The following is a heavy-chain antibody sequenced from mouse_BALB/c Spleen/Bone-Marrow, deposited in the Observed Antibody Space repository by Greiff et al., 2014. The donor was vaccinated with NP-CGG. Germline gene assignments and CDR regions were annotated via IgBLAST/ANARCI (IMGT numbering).Heavy chain of an antibody. Sequence: QVQLKESGSVLVRPGASVKLSCKASGYTFTNSWIHWAKQRPGQGLEWIGEIHPNSGNTNFNEKFKVKATLTVDTSSSTAYVDLSSLTGEDSAVYYCARHHRYAYYFDYWGQGTTLTVSS. CDR1: GYTFTNSW. J-gene: IGHJ2*01. D-gene: IGHD2-14*01. CDR3: ARHHRYAYYFDY. CDR2: IHPNSGNT. V-gene: IGHV1S130*01.